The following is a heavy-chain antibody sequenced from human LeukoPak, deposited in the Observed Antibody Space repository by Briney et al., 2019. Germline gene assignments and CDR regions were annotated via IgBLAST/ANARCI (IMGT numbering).Heavy chain of an antibody. CDR3: ARGRRASSVSRPDY. J-gene: IGHJ4*02. Sequence: PSETLSLTCAVYGGSFSGYYWSWIRQPPGKGLEWIGEISHSGSTNYNPSLKSRVTISVDTSKNQFSLKLSSVTAADTAVYYCARGRRASSVSRPDYWGQGTLVTVSS. CDR1: GGSFSGYY. CDR2: ISHSGST. V-gene: IGHV4-34*01.